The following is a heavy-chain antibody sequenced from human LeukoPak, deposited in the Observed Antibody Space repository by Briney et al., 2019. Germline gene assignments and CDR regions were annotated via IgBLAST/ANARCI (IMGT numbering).Heavy chain of an antibody. CDR2: ISYVGSNK. Sequence: GGSLRLSCAASGFTFSSYAMHWVRQAPGKGLEWVAVISYVGSNKYYADSVKGRFTISRDNSKNTLYLQMNSLRAEDTAVYYCATLYGDYNWYFDLWGRGTLVTVSS. J-gene: IGHJ2*01. D-gene: IGHD4-17*01. V-gene: IGHV3-30-3*01. CDR1: GFTFSSYA. CDR3: ATLYGDYNWYFDL.